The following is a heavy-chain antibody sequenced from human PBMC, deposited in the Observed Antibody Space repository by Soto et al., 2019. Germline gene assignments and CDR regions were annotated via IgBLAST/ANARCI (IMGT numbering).Heavy chain of an antibody. D-gene: IGHD3-22*01. Sequence: PGGSLRLSCAASGFTFSSYGMHWVRQAPGKGLEWVAVISYDGSNKYYADSVKGRFTISRDNSKNTLYLQMNTLRADDTAVCSCVKDLEHYDDSSGKNDYWGQGTLVTVSS. J-gene: IGHJ4*02. CDR1: GFTFSSYG. CDR3: VKDLEHYDDSSGKNDY. CDR2: ISYDGSNK. V-gene: IGHV3-30*18.